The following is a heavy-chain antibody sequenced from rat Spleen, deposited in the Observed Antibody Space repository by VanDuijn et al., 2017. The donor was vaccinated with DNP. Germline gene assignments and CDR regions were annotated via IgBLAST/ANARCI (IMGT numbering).Heavy chain of an antibody. J-gene: IGHJ2*01. CDR3: TTHIFRVY. CDR2: IIYDGSRT. D-gene: IGHD4-3*01. Sequence: EVQVVESGGGLVQPGRSLKISCVASGFTLNNYWMTWIRQVPKKGLEWVATIIYDGSRTYYRDSVKDRFTISRDNAKSTLYLQMDSLRSEDTATYYCTTHIFRVYWGQVVMITVSS. CDR1: GFTLNNYW. V-gene: IGHV5S10*01.